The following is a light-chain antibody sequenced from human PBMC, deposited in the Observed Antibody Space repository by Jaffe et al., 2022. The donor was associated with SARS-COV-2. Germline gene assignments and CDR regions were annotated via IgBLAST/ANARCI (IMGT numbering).Light chain of an antibody. V-gene: IGKV1-5*03. CDR3: QQYNSQAT. Sequence: DIQMTQSPSTLSASVGDRVTITCRASQSISSWLAWFQQKPGKAPKLLIYKASSLESGVPSRFSGSGSGTEFILTISSLQPDDFATYYCQQYNSQATFGQGTKVEIK. CDR1: QSISSW. CDR2: KAS. J-gene: IGKJ1*01.